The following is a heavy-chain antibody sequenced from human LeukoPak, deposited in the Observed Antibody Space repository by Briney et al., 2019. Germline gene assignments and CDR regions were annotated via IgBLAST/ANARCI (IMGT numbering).Heavy chain of an antibody. CDR1: GFTVNSNY. CDR2: IYTGGST. J-gene: IGHJ6*02. D-gene: IGHD3-16*01. Sequence: GVSLRLSCAASGFTVNSNYMSWVRQAPGKGLEWVSLIYTGGSTYYADSVKGRFTISRDNSKNTLYLQMNSLRPEDTAVYYCARGFGKVAANVFGGYTMDVWGQGTTVTVYS. CDR3: ARGFGKVAANVFGGYTMDV. V-gene: IGHV3-66*02.